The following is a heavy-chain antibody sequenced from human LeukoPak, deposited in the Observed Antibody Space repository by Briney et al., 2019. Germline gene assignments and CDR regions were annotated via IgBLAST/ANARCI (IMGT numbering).Heavy chain of an antibody. CDR1: GFTFSSYS. D-gene: IGHD6-19*01. Sequence: GGSLRLSRAASGFTFSSYSMNWVRQAPGKGLKWVSSISSSSSYIYYADSVKGRFTISRDNAKNSLYLQMNSLRAEDTAVYYCARVDTPYGIAVGVYWGQGTLVTVSS. J-gene: IGHJ4*02. CDR3: ARVDTPYGIAVGVY. V-gene: IGHV3-21*01. CDR2: ISSSSSYI.